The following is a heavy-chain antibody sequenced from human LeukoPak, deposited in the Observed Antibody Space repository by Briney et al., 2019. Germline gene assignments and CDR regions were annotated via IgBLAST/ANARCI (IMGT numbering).Heavy chain of an antibody. V-gene: IGHV3-23*01. J-gene: IGHJ4*02. Sequence: PGGSLRLSCAVSGITLSNYGMSWVRQAPGKGLEWVAGLSGSGGDTNYADSVKGRFTISRDNAKNTLYLQMNSLRAEDTAVYFCAKRGVVIRVILVGFHKEAYYFDSWGQGALVTVSS. CDR3: AKRGVVIRVILVGFHKEAYYFDS. CDR1: GITLSNYG. D-gene: IGHD3-10*01. CDR2: LSGSGGDT.